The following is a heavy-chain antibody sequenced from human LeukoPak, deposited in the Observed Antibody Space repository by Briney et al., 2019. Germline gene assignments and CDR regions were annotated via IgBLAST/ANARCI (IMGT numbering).Heavy chain of an antibody. CDR2: IIPIFCTA. Sequence: SVKVSCKASGGTFSSYAISWVRQAPGQGLEWMGGIIPIFCTANYAQKFQGRVTITADESTSTAYMELSSLRSEDTAVYYCARDGYCSSTSCYAIGYYYGMDVWGQGTTVTVSS. V-gene: IGHV1-69*01. J-gene: IGHJ6*02. D-gene: IGHD2-2*03. CDR1: GGTFSSYA. CDR3: ARDGYCSSTSCYAIGYYYGMDV.